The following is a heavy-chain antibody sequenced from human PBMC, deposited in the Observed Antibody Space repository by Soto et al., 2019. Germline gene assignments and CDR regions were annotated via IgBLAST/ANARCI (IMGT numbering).Heavy chain of an antibody. Sequence: PVGSLRLSCAASGLTVSSNFMSWVRQAPGKGLEWVSVIYSGGSTYYADSVKGRFTISRDTSKNTVYLQMNSLRAEDTAVYYCARYSSCWYKLDWGQGTLVTVSS. J-gene: IGHJ4*02. CDR2: IYSGGST. CDR1: GLTVSSNF. V-gene: IGHV3-53*01. D-gene: IGHD6-19*01. CDR3: ARYSSCWYKLD.